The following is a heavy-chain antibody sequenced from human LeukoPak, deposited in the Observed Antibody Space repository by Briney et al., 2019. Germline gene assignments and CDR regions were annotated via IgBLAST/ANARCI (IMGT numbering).Heavy chain of an antibody. V-gene: IGHV3-21*06. J-gene: IGHJ3*02. Sequence: PGGSLRLSCAASGFTFSNYGMNWVRQAPGKGLKWVSFTDTSGRYVYYGDSVKGRFTISRDNAKNLLFLQMNGLRAEDTALYYCARGRSITLLRGVAMSDGFDIWGQGAMVAVSS. CDR2: TDTSGRYV. CDR1: GFTFSNYG. CDR3: ARGRSITLLRGVAMSDGFDI. D-gene: IGHD3-10*01.